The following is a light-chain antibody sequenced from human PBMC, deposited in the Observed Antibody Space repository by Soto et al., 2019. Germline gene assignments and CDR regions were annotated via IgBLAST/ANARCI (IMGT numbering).Light chain of an antibody. CDR1: SSDIGAYNY. Sequence: QSALTQPASVSGSPGQSITISCTGTSSDIGAYNYVSWYQHLPGKAPKLIIYDVVTRPSGVSTRFSASKSGSTASLTISGLQAKKRPNNTYSSYTRRNTEVFGPGPK. CDR2: DVV. CDR3: SSYTRRNTEV. V-gene: IGLV2-14*03. J-gene: IGLJ1*01.